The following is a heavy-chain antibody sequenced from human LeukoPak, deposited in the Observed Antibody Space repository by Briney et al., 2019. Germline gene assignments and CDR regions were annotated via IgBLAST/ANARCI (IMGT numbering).Heavy chain of an antibody. V-gene: IGHV4-39*07. Sequence: PSETLSLTCTVSGGSISSSSYYWGWIRQPPGKGLEWIGSIYYSGSTYYNPSLKSRVTISVDTSKNQFSLKLSSVTAADTAVYYCARRGDYGSGNDDAFDIWGQGTMVTVSS. CDR3: ARRGDYGSGNDDAFDI. CDR1: GGSISSSSYY. J-gene: IGHJ3*02. D-gene: IGHD3-10*01. CDR2: IYYSGST.